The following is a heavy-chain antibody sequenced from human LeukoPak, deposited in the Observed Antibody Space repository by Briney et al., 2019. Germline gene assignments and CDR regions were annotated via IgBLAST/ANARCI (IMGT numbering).Heavy chain of an antibody. Sequence: SETLSLTCTVSGDSINRSSYYWGWIRQPPGKGLEWIATVYYTGTTYYNPSLKSRVIISADTSKNQFSLKLSSVTAADTAVYHCVRSYFSLGAFDIWGQGTMVTVSS. J-gene: IGHJ3*02. CDR3: VRSYFSLGAFDI. V-gene: IGHV4-39*01. CDR1: GDSINRSSYY. CDR2: VYYTGTT. D-gene: IGHD2/OR15-2a*01.